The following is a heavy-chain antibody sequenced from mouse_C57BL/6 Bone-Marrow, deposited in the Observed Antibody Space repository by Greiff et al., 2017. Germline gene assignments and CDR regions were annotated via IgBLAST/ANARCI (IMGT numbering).Heavy chain of an antibody. J-gene: IGHJ1*03. CDR1: DSEVFPIAY. V-gene: IGHV15-2*01. D-gene: IGHD2-12*01. CDR3: ARDYYSYWYFDV. Sequence: VQLQQSGSELRSPGSSVKLSCKDFDSEVFPIAYMCWVRRKPGHGLEWIGGIPPSIGRTIYGEKFEDKATLAANTLSNTAYLELNSLTSEDSAVYYCARDYYSYWYFDVWGTGTTVTVSS. CDR2: IPPSIGRT.